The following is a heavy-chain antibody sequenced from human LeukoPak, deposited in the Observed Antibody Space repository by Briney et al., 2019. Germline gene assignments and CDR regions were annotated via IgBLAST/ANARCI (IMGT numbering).Heavy chain of an antibody. J-gene: IGHJ4*02. Sequence: GVSLRLSCAASGFTFSSYGMHWVRQAPGKGLEWVAVISYDGSNKYYADSVKGRFTISRDNSKNTLYLQMNSLRAEDTAVYYCAKDSDCSSTSCYDYWGQGTLVTVSS. V-gene: IGHV3-30*18. CDR3: AKDSDCSSTSCYDY. D-gene: IGHD2-2*01. CDR1: GFTFSSYG. CDR2: ISYDGSNK.